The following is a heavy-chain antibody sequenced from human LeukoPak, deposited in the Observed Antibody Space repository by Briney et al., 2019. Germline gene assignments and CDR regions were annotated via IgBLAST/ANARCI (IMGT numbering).Heavy chain of an antibody. J-gene: IGHJ4*02. CDR3: ARQGVYYYDRVDY. V-gene: IGHV4-34*01. CDR2: INHSGST. CDR1: GGSFSGYY. D-gene: IGHD3-22*01. Sequence: SSETLSLTCAVYGGSFSGYYWSWIRQPPGKGLEWIGEINHSGSTNYNPSLKSRVTISVDTSKNQFSLKLSSVTAADTAVYYCARQGVYYYDRVDYWGQGTLVTVSS.